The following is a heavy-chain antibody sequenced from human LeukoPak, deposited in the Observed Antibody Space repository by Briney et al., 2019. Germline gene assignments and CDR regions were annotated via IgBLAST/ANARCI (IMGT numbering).Heavy chain of an antibody. CDR1: GFTFDDYA. D-gene: IGHD3-10*01. CDR3: AKGSYGSGSYVDY. Sequence: PGGSLRLSCAASGFTFDDYAMHWVRQAPGKGLEWVSGISWNSGYIVYEDSAKGRFTISRDNAKNSLYLQMNSLRAEDTALYYCAKGSYGSGSYVDYWGQGTLITISS. CDR2: ISWNSGYI. V-gene: IGHV3-9*01. J-gene: IGHJ4*02.